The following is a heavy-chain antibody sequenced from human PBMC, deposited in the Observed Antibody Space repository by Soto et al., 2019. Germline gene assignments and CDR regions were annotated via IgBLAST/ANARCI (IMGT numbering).Heavy chain of an antibody. V-gene: IGHV1-69*13. CDR2: IIPIFDIT. J-gene: IGHJ6*02. CDR1: GGTFRSYS. D-gene: IGHD3-22*01. CDR3: ARPDEGGYSSNHHYYYALDV. Sequence: SVKVSCKASGGTFRSYSISWVRQAPGQGLEWVGGIIPIFDITNYAQKFQGRVTITADESTSTAYTELSSLGSDDTAVYYCARPDEGGYSSNHHYYYALDVWGQGTTVTVSS.